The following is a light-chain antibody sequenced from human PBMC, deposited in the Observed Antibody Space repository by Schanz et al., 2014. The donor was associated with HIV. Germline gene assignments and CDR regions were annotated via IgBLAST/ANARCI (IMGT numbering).Light chain of an antibody. J-gene: IGLJ2*01. CDR3: SSYATTKDLL. CDR1: SSDIGGYDY. CDR2: DVN. V-gene: IGLV2-14*03. Sequence: QSALTQPASVSGSPGQSITISCSGDSSDIGGYDYVSWFQQHPGKAPKLIIYDVNNRPSGVSFRFSGSKSANTASLTISGLQSEDEADYYCSSYATTKDLLFGGGTKLTVL.